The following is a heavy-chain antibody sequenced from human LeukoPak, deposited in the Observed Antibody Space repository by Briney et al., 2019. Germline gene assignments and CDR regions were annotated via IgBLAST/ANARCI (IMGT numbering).Heavy chain of an antibody. CDR2: ISYDGSNK. Sequence: GRSLRLSGAAAGFTCSSYAMHWVRQAPGKGLEGVAVISYDGSNKYYADSVKGRFTISRGNSKNTLYLQMNSLRAEDTAVYYCARVRNRPGSPYYFDYWGQGNLVTVSS. J-gene: IGHJ4*02. CDR1: GFTCSSYA. CDR3: ARVRNRPGSPYYFDY. V-gene: IGHV3-30*01. D-gene: IGHD1-14*01.